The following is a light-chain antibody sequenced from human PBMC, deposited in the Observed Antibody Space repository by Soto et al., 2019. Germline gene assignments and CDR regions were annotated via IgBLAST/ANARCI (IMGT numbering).Light chain of an antibody. CDR2: DSF. Sequence: PGESATISFRASQSFRGLLAWYKHKLGQAPRLLIYDSFNRSTRIPARFSGSGAGTEFTLKISRVEAEDDGFYYCIQGTQLPPPWTFGQGTKVDIK. J-gene: IGKJ1*01. CDR3: IQGTQLPPPWT. V-gene: IGKV3-11*01. CDR1: QSFRGL.